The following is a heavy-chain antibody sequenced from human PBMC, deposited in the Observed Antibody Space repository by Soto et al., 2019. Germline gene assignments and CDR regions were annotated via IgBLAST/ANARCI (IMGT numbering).Heavy chain of an antibody. CDR2: IHYSGVT. J-gene: IGHJ6*02. CDR3: ARGGFGETGVDLEAYHALDV. D-gene: IGHD3-3*01. CDR1: GASILSNNW. V-gene: IGHV4-4*02. Sequence: QVQLQASGPGLVKPSGTLSLTCAVSGASILSNNWWRWVRQSPGRGLEWIGEIHYSGVTNDNPSLTSRLTISLGKSKNQSYPPLRSAAAADTAVYYCARGGFGETGVDLEAYHALDVWCPGTAVTVSS.